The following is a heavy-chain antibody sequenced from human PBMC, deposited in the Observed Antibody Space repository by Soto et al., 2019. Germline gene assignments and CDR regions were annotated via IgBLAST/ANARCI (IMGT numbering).Heavy chain of an antibody. CDR3: TTYYDSSGYLPFDY. Sequence: EVQLVESGGGLVQPGGSLKLSCAASGFTFSGSAMHWVRQASGKGLEWVGRIRSKANSYATAYAASVKGRFTISRDDSKSTGYLQMNSLKTEDTAVYYCTTYYDSSGYLPFDYWGQGTLVTVSS. V-gene: IGHV3-73*02. CDR2: IRSKANSYAT. CDR1: GFTFSGSA. J-gene: IGHJ4*02. D-gene: IGHD3-22*01.